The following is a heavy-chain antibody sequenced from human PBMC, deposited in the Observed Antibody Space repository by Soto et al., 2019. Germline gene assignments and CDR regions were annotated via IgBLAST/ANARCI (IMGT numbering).Heavy chain of an antibody. CDR1: GFTFSSYA. V-gene: IGHV3-23*01. Sequence: QPGGSLRLSCAASGFTFSSYAMSWVRQAPGKGLEWVSAISGSGGSTYYADSVKGRFTISRDNSKNTLYLQMNSLRAEDTAVYYCAKRVTTVKNYYYYGMDVWGQGTTVTVSS. D-gene: IGHD4-17*01. CDR3: AKRVTTVKNYYYYGMDV. CDR2: ISGSGGST. J-gene: IGHJ6*02.